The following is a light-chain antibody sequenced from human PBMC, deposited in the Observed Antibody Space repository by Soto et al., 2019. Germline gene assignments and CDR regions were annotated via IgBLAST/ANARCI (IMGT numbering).Light chain of an antibody. CDR1: QSIHNNN. Sequence: EIVLTQYPGTLSLSPGERATLSCRASQSIHNNNLAWYQQKRGQAPRLLIYDTSTRATGIPDRFSGSGSGTDFTLTISRLEPEDFAVYHCQQYGASPWTFGQGTKVDIK. V-gene: IGKV3-20*01. CDR2: DTS. J-gene: IGKJ1*01. CDR3: QQYGASPWT.